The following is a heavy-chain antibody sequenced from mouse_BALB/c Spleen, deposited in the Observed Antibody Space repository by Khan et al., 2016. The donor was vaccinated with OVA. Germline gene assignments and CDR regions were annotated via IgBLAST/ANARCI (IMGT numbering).Heavy chain of an antibody. CDR3: ARTNYYGSSLDAMDH. D-gene: IGHD1-1*01. J-gene: IGHJ4*01. CDR2: ISPGSGST. Sequence: DLVKPGASVKLSCKASGYTFTSYWINWIKQRPGQGLEWIGRISPGSGSTSYNEMFKGKATLTVATSSSSPYIQLSSLSSEDSAVYFGARTNYYGSSLDAMDHWGQGTSVTVSS. V-gene: IGHV1S41*01. CDR1: GYTFTSYW.